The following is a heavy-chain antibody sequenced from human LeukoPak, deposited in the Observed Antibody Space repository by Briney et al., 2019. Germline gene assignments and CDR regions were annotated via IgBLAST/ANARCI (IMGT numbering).Heavy chain of an antibody. J-gene: IGHJ6*03. CDR2: INPNSGGT. D-gene: IGHD2-15*01. V-gene: IGHV1-2*02. CDR1: GYTFTGYY. CDR3: ARDQGGSISTRAYYYMDV. Sequence: ASVKVSCKASGYTFTGYYTHWVRQAPGQGLEWMGWINPNSGGTNYAQKFQGRVTMTRDTSISTAYMELSRLRSDDTAVYYCARDQGGSISTRAYYYMDVWGKGTTVTVSS.